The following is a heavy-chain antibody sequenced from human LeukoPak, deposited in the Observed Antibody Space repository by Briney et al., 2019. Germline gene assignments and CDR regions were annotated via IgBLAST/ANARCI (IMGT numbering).Heavy chain of an antibody. CDR1: GDSISSENYY. CDR3: ARLRVTMRVVVTLFDY. D-gene: IGHD3-22*01. J-gene: IGHJ4*02. CDR2: MYYTGST. Sequence: SETLSLTCTVSGDSISSENYYWGWIRQPPGKGLEWIGSMYYTGSTYYNPSLKSRVTISIDTSKNQFSLKLNSVTAADTAVYYCARLRVTMRVVVTLFDYWGRGILVTVSS. V-gene: IGHV4-39*01.